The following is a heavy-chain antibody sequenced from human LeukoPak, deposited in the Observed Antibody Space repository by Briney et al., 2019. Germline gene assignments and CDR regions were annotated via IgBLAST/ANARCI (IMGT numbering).Heavy chain of an antibody. D-gene: IGHD4-11*01. Sequence: SETLSLTCAVYGGSFSGYYWSWIRQPPGKGLEWIGEINHSGSTNYNPSLKSRVTISVDTSKNQFSLKLSSVTAADTAVYYCARHGTVRTSGWFAPWGQGTLVTVSS. CDR1: GGSFSGYY. CDR3: ARHGTVRTSGWFAP. V-gene: IGHV4-34*01. J-gene: IGHJ5*02. CDR2: INHSGST.